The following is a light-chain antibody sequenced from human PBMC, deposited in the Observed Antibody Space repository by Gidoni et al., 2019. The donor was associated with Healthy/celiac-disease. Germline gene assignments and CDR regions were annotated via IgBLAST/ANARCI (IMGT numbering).Light chain of an antibody. CDR2: YDS. Sequence: SYVLTQPPSVSLAPGKTARITCGGNNIGSKSVHWYQQKPGQAPVLVIYYDSDRPSGIPERFSGSNSGNTATLTISRVEAGDEADYYCQVWDSSSAVVFGGGTKLTVL. CDR1: NIGSKS. J-gene: IGLJ2*01. CDR3: QVWDSSSAVV. V-gene: IGLV3-21*04.